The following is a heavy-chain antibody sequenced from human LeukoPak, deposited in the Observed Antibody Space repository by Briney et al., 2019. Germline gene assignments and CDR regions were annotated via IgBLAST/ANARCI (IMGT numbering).Heavy chain of an antibody. CDR1: GFTFSSYG. CDR3: AKGHGYSYGKDYFDY. V-gene: IGHV3-23*01. CDR2: ISGSGGST. Sequence: GGSLRLSCAASGFTFSSYGMSWVRQAPGKGLEWVSAISGSGGSTYYADSVKGRFTISRDNSKNTLYLQMNSLRAEDTAVYYCAKGHGYSYGKDYFDYWGQGTLVTVSS. J-gene: IGHJ4*02. D-gene: IGHD5-18*01.